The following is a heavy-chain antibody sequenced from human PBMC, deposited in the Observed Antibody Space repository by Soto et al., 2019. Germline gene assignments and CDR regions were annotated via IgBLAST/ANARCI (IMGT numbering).Heavy chain of an antibody. Sequence: GGSLRLSCAASGFTFSSYAMHWVRQAPGKGLEWVAVISYDGSNKYYADSVKGRFTISRDNSKNTLYLQMNSLRAEDTAVYYCARVSGPEDHDYGDYPSRYYYGMDVWGQGTTVTVSS. D-gene: IGHD4-17*01. CDR3: ARVSGPEDHDYGDYPSRYYYGMDV. J-gene: IGHJ6*02. CDR2: ISYDGSNK. V-gene: IGHV3-30-3*01. CDR1: GFTFSSYA.